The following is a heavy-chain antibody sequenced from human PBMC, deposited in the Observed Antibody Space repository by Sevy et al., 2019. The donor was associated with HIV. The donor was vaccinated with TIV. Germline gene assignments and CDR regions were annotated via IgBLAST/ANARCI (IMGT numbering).Heavy chain of an antibody. CDR1: GFTFTNYW. V-gene: IGHV3-74*01. J-gene: IGHJ4*02. CDR2: VDNDGSGT. CDR3: TRDMYGIDY. Sequence: GGSLRLSCAASGFTFTNYWMHWVRQAPGKGLVWVSRVDNDGSGTNYADSVKGGLTISRDNAKNTVYLQMNSLRAEDTAVYYGTRDMYGIDYWGQGTLVTVSS. D-gene: IGHD2-8*01.